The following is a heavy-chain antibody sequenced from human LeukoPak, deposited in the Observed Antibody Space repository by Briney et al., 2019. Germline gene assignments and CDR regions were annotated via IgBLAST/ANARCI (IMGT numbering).Heavy chain of an antibody. CDR1: GFTFSSSA. CDR2: ISASGGST. J-gene: IGHJ5*02. Sequence: PGGSLRLSCAASGFTFSSSAMSWVRQVPGKGLEWVSGISASGGSTYYADSAKGRFTISRDNSKATLYLRKSSLRVEDTAIYYCAKGVVGDPSYHFDPWGQGILVTVSS. D-gene: IGHD2/OR15-2a*01. CDR3: AKGVVGDPSYHFDP. V-gene: IGHV3-23*01.